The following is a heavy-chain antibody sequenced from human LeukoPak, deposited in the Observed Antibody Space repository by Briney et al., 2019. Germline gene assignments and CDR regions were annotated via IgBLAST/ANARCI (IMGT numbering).Heavy chain of an antibody. CDR1: GFSVSRHY. D-gene: IGHD3-22*01. J-gene: IGHJ4*02. CDR2: IDSGGST. Sequence: GWSLRLSCAASGFSVSRHYMNWVRQAPGKGLEWVSVIDSGGSTYYADSVKGRFTISRDISRHTLYLQMNSLRAEDTAVYYCARVPADSSGYYLLFHFDYWGQGTLVTVSS. CDR3: ARVPADSSGYYLLFHFDY. V-gene: IGHV3-66*01.